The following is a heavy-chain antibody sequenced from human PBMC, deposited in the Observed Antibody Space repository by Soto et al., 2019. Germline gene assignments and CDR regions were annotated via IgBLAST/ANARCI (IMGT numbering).Heavy chain of an antibody. CDR2: ISGSGATA. V-gene: IGHV3-23*04. J-gene: IGHJ4*02. D-gene: IGHD3-22*01. CDR1: PFTFSNFA. CDR3: AKAPERHITLAVVTHWLDY. Sequence: EHLVESGGGLVQPGGSLRLSCVAPPFTFSNFAMSWVRQAPGEGLEWVSGISGSGATASYADFVKGRFTISRDNSKNTLYLEVNSLRAEDTAVYYCAKAPERHITLAVVTHWLDYWGQGTLVTVSS.